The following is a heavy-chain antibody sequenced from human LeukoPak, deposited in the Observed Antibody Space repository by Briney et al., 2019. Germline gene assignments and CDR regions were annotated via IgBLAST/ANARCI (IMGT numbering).Heavy chain of an antibody. CDR3: ARPYSTQAFDI. V-gene: IGHV4-59*01. CDR2: IYYSGRT. J-gene: IGHJ3*02. D-gene: IGHD6-13*01. CDR1: GGSMSSYY. Sequence: SETLSLTCSVSGGSMSSYYWGWIRQPPGKGLEYIGYIYYSGRTSYNPSLKSRVTISVDTSKNQFSLRLSSVTAADTAVYYCARPYSTQAFDIWGQGTMVTVSS.